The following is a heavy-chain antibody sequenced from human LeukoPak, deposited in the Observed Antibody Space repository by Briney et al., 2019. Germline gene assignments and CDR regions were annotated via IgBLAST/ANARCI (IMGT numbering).Heavy chain of an antibody. Sequence: PGGSLRLSCAASGFTFSDYYMSWIRQAPGKGLEWVSYISSSDSTIYLADSVKGRFTISRDNAKNSLYLQMNSLRAEDTAVYYCARVRPVAGTSFDYWGQGTLVTVSS. D-gene: IGHD6-19*01. CDR1: GFTFSDYY. J-gene: IGHJ4*02. CDR3: ARVRPVAGTSFDY. V-gene: IGHV3-11*04. CDR2: ISSSDSTI.